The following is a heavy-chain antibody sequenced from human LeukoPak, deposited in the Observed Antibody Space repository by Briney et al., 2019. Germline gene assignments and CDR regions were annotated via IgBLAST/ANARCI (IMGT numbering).Heavy chain of an antibody. Sequence: GGSLRLSCAGSGFTLSSNWMHWVRQGPGKGLAWVSRIYSDGSRTNYADSVKGRFTISGDNAKNTLYLQMNSLRAEDTAVYYCARSGRGGAFDIWGQGTMVTVSS. CDR1: GFTLSSNW. V-gene: IGHV3-74*01. J-gene: IGHJ3*02. CDR3: ARSGRGGAFDI. D-gene: IGHD1-26*01. CDR2: IYSDGSRT.